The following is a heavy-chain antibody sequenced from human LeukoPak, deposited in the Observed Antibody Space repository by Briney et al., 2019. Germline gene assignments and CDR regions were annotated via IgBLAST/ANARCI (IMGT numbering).Heavy chain of an antibody. D-gene: IGHD2-2*01. CDR2: INHSGSA. CDR3: ARQAGSCSSTSCYEIDY. V-gene: IGHV4-34*01. J-gene: IGHJ4*02. CDR1: GGSFSSYY. Sequence: SETLSLTCAVYGGSFSSYYWSWIRQPPGKGLEWIGEINHSGSANYNPSLKSRVTISVDTSKNQFSLKLTSVTAADTAVYYCARQAGSCSSTSCYEIDYWGQGTLVTVSS.